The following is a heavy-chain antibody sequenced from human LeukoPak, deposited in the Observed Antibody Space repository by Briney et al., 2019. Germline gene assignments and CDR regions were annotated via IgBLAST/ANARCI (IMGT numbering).Heavy chain of an antibody. D-gene: IGHD5-24*01. J-gene: IGHJ4*02. CDR1: GFAFSNYG. Sequence: GGSLRLSCVASGFAFSNYGMNWVRQAPGKGLEWVSRICFYGGNTYYADSVRGRFTISRDKSKNTLYVQMNSLRAEDTAVYYCAKGGDDYPEYVDYWGQGTLVTVSS. CDR3: AKGGDDYPEYVDY. CDR2: ICFYGGNT. V-gene: IGHV3-23*01.